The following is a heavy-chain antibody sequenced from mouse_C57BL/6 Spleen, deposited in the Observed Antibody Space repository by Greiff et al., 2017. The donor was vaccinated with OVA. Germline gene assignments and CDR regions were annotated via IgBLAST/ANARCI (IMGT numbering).Heavy chain of an antibody. Sequence: DVMLVESGGDLVKPGGSLKLSCAASGFTFSSYGMSWVRQTPDKRLEWVATISSGGSYTYYPDSVKGRFTISRDNAKNTLYLQMSSLKSEDTAMYYCASPITTVVARYFDVWGTGTTVTVSS. D-gene: IGHD1-1*01. CDR3: ASPITTVVARYFDV. CDR2: ISSGGSYT. CDR1: GFTFSSYG. V-gene: IGHV5-6*02. J-gene: IGHJ1*03.